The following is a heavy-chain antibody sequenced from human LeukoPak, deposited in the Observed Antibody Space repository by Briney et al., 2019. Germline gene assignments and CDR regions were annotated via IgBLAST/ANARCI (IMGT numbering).Heavy chain of an antibody. V-gene: IGHV4-39*07. J-gene: IGHJ4*02. D-gene: IGHD1-26*01. Sequence: SETLSLTCTVSGGAISSSSYYWGWIRQPPGKGLEWIGSIYYSGTTYYNPSLKSRVTISVDTSKNQFSLKLSSVTAADTAVYYCARLYSGSYYYFDYWGQGTLVTVSS. CDR1: GGAISSSSYY. CDR2: IYYSGTT. CDR3: ARLYSGSYYYFDY.